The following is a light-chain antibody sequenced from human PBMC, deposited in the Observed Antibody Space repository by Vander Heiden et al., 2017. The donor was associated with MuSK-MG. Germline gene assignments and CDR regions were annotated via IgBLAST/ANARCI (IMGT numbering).Light chain of an antibody. CDR3: QRDESTPPVT. CDR1: QNIRGY. J-gene: IGKJ4*01. CDR2: AAS. Sequence: DIQMTQSPSSLSASVGDRVTITCRASQNIRGYLNWYQQRPGKAPNLLIYAASRLQSGVPSSFSGSGSGIYFTLTIGSRQPEDFATYYCQRDESTPPVTFGGGTKVEI. V-gene: IGKV1-39*01.